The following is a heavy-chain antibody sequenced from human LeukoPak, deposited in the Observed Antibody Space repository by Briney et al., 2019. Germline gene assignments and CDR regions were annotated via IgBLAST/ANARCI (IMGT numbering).Heavy chain of an antibody. D-gene: IGHD3-3*01. J-gene: IGHJ4*02. Sequence: PSQTLSLTCAVSGYSISSGYYWGWIRQPPGKGLEWIGSIYYSGSTYYNPSLKSRVTISVDTSKNQFSLKLSSVTAADTAVYYCARLYAPTVRFLEWYGDYWGQGTLVTVSS. CDR1: GYSISSGYY. V-gene: IGHV4-38-2*01. CDR2: IYYSGST. CDR3: ARLYAPTVRFLEWYGDY.